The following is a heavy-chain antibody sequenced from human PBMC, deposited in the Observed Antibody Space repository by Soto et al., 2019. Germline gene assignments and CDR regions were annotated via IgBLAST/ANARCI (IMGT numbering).Heavy chain of an antibody. CDR2: TYYRSRWYS. D-gene: IGHD2-15*01. J-gene: IGHJ6*02. CDR3: ARSEEDSDYYYYGMDV. CDR1: GDTVSSNSVA. V-gene: IGHV6-1*01. Sequence: SQTLSLTCVGSGDTVSSNSVAWNWVRQSPSRGLEWLGRTYYRSRWYSDYAVSVRSRIDINADTSKNQVSLQLDSVTPEDTAVYYCARSEEDSDYYYYGMDVWGQGTTVTVSS.